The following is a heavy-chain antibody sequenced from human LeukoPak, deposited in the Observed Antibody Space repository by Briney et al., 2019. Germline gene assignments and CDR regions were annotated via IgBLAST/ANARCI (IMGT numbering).Heavy chain of an antibody. CDR3: ARDIPGATDY. CDR1: GFSFSSYG. D-gene: IGHD1-26*01. V-gene: IGHV3-33*08. Sequence: PGGSLRLSCAASGFSFSSYGMHWVRQAPGKGLEWVAVIWYDGSNKYYADSVKGRFTISRDNAKNPLYLQMNSLRAEDTAVYYCARDIPGATDYWGQGTLVTVSS. CDR2: IWYDGSNK. J-gene: IGHJ4*02.